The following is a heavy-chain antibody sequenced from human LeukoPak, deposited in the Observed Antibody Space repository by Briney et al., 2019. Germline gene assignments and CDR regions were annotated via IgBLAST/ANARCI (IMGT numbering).Heavy chain of an antibody. CDR2: IYYSGST. Sequence: SETLSLTCAVYGGSFSGYYWSWIRQPPGKGLEWIGYIYYSGSTNYNPSLKSRVTISVDTSKNQFSLKLSSVTAADTAVYYCARIKYYDFWSGYSNWFDPWGQGTLVTVSS. CDR3: ARIKYYDFWSGYSNWFDP. CDR1: GGSFSGYY. J-gene: IGHJ5*02. V-gene: IGHV4-59*01. D-gene: IGHD3-3*01.